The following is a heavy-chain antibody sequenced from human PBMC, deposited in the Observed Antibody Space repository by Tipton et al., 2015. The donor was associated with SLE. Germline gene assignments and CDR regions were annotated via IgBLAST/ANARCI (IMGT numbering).Heavy chain of an antibody. D-gene: IGHD3-10*01. CDR1: GGSISSYY. CDR2: IYYSGST. V-gene: IGHV4-59*12. Sequence: TLSLTCTVSGGSISSYYWSWIRQPPGKGLEWIGYIYYSGSTNYNPSLKSRVTRSVDTSNNHLSLKLTSVTAADTAVYYCARGAKERITLVRVRPYYFDYWGQGSLVTVSS. J-gene: IGHJ4*01. CDR3: ARGAKERITLVRVRPYYFDY.